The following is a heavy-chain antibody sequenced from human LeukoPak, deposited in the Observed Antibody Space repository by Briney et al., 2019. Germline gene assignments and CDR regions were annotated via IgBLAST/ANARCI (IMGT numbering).Heavy chain of an antibody. CDR1: GFSFSNSW. CDR3: ARDLGWLQFDF. CDR2: INPDASVI. V-gene: IGHV3-7*01. Sequence: GGSLRLSCAASGFSFSNSWMNWVRQGPGQGLEWVANINPDASVINYADSVKGRFTISRDNAKNSLYLQIDSLRAEDTAVYYCARDLGWLQFDFWGQGTLVTASS. D-gene: IGHD5-24*01. J-gene: IGHJ4*02.